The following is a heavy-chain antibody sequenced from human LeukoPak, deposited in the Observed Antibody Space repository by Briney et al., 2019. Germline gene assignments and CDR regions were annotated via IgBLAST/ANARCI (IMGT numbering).Heavy chain of an antibody. D-gene: IGHD2-21*02. CDR2: ISGSGGTT. CDR3: AKEDCGVDCSTFDY. J-gene: IGHJ4*02. Sequence: PGGSLRLSCAASGFTFSRYAMNWVRQAPGKGLEWVSAISGSGGTTYYADSVKGRFTISRDNSKSTLYLQMNSLRAEDTAVYYCAKEDCGVDCSTFDYWGQGTLVTVSS. V-gene: IGHV3-23*01. CDR1: GFTFSRYA.